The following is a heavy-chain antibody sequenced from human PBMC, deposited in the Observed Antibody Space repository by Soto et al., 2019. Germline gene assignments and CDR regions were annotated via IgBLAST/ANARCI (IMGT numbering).Heavy chain of an antibody. Sequence: ASVKVSCKASGGAFSSYTIIWVRQAPGQGLEWMGRIIPNSGGTNYAQKFQGWVTMTRDTSISTAYMELSRLRSDDTAVYYCARIDWSSGFWGQGTLVTVSS. CDR3: ARIDWSSGF. J-gene: IGHJ4*02. D-gene: IGHD6-19*01. CDR2: IIPNSGGT. CDR1: GGAFSSYT. V-gene: IGHV1-2*04.